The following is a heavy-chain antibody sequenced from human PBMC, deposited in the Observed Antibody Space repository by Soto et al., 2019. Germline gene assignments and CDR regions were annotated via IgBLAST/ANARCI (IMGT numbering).Heavy chain of an antibody. CDR2: IYYSGST. J-gene: IGHJ3*02. Sequence: SDNLRLLYTFSGGTLSRYSRSWIRQPPGKGLEWIGYIYYSGSTNYTPSLKSRVTISVDTSKNQFSLKLSSVTAADTAVYYCARVRSGYYYDDAFDIWGQGTMVT. CDR3: ARVRSGYYYDDAFDI. CDR1: GGTLSRYS. D-gene: IGHD3-22*01. V-gene: IGHV4-59*07.